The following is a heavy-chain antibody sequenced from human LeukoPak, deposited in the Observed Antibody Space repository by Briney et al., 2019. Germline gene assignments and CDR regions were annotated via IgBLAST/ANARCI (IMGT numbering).Heavy chain of an antibody. V-gene: IGHV4-34*01. Sequence: SETLSLTCAVSGGSIRGYYWSWVRQSPGKGLEWIGDINQSAGTDYNPSLKSRVTMSIDSSKNQISLNVTAATAADTAIYYCARGRTRLSWLDPWGQGTLVTVSS. J-gene: IGHJ5*02. CDR3: ARGRTRLSWLDP. CDR2: INQSAGT. D-gene: IGHD6-6*01. CDR1: GGSIRGYY.